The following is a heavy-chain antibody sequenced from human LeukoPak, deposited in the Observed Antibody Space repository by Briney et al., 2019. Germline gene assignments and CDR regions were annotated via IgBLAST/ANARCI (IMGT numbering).Heavy chain of an antibody. CDR3: ARARCGVGGNCYWFAP. D-gene: IGHD2-21*02. CDR1: GYNFLDYG. J-gene: IGHJ5*01. Sequence: ASVKVSCKASGYNFLDYGISWVRQTPGQGLEWMGWISVDNGNTHPTQKFQGRVTMTTDTPTNTAYMELRTLRSDDTATYYCARARCGVGGNCYWFAPWGKEARSLSPQ. CDR2: ISVDNGNT. V-gene: IGHV1-18*01.